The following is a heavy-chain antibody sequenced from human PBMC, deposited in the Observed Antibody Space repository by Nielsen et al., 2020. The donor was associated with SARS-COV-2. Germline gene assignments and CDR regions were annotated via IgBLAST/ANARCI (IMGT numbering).Heavy chain of an antibody. V-gene: IGHV1-69*13. Sequence: SVKVSCKASGGTFNSYAISWVRQAPGQGLEWMGGISPIFGTPNYAQEFQGRVTITADEFTSTAYMELSSLRSEDTAVYYCARTPYSAYDWFFDYWGQGTLVTVSS. CDR3: ARTPYSAYDWFFDY. CDR2: ISPIFGTP. D-gene: IGHD5-12*01. CDR1: GGTFNSYA. J-gene: IGHJ4*02.